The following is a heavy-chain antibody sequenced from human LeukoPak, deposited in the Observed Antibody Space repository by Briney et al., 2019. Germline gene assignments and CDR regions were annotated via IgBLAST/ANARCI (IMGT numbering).Heavy chain of an antibody. CDR2: IKSKTDGGTT. D-gene: IGHD3-22*01. CDR3: TTGVPLYYYDSSGYPPDY. V-gene: IGHV3-15*01. J-gene: IGHJ4*02. CDR1: GFTFSNAW. Sequence: GGSLRLSCAASGFTFSNAWMSWVRQAPGKGLEWVGRIKSKTDGGTTDYAAPVKGRFTISRDDSKNTLYLQMNSLKTEDTAVYYCTTGVPLYYYDSSGYPPDYWGQGILVTVSS.